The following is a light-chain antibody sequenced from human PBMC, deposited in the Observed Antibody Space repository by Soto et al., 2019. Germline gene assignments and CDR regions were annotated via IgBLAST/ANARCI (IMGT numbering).Light chain of an antibody. CDR1: SSNIGAGYD. V-gene: IGLV1-40*01. J-gene: IGLJ2*01. CDR2: GIS. Sequence: QAVVTQPPSVSGAPGQRVTISCTGSSSNIGAGYDVHWYQQLPGKAPQLLISGISXRPSGVPDRXSGSKSAXSXXXXITGLQAEDAADYYCQSYVISLSGSVVFGRGTKVTVL. CDR3: QSYVISLSGSVV.